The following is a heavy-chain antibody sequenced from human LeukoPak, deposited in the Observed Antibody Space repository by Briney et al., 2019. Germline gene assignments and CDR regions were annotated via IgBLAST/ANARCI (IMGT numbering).Heavy chain of an antibody. J-gene: IGHJ4*02. CDR2: IHHTGST. CDR1: GGSFSGHY. CDR3: ARGWVAGGGYYYGY. D-gene: IGHD3-22*01. V-gene: IGHV4-34*01. Sequence: PSETLSLTCAVYGGSFSGHYCIWIRQPPGNGLEEMGEIHHTGSTTYNPSLKSRVTISVDTSKNQFSLKLSAVTAADTAVYYCARGWVAGGGYYYGYWGQGTLVTVSS.